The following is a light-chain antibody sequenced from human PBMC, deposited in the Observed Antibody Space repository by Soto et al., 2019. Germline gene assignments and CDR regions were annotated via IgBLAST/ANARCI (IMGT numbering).Light chain of an antibody. V-gene: IGKV3-20*01. J-gene: IGKJ4*01. CDR2: RAS. CDR3: HQYGSSPLT. CDR1: QSVSSNY. Sequence: LTLSPGTLSLSTGERATLSCRASQSVSSNYVAWYQQKPGQTPKVLIYRASSRATGIPDRFSGSGSGTDFTLTISRLEPEDFAMYYCHQYGSSPLTFGGGTKVDIK.